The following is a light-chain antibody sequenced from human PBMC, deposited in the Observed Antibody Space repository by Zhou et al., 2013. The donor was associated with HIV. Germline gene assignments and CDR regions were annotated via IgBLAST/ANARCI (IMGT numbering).Light chain of an antibody. CDR3: QQSYSTPLT. V-gene: IGKV1-39*01. CDR2: VAS. Sequence: DIQMTQSPSSLSASVGDRVTITCRASQSISTFLNWYQQKPGKAPNLLIYVASTLQSGVPSRFRGSGSGTDFTLTISSLQPEDFATYFCQQSYSTPLTFGGGTKVDIK. CDR1: QSISTF. J-gene: IGKJ4*01.